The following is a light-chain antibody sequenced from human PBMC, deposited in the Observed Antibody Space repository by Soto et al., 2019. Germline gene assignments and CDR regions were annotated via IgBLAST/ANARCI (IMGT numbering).Light chain of an antibody. CDR2: DVS. V-gene: IGLV2-14*01. J-gene: IGLJ2*01. CDR1: SNDVGGYNY. Sequence: QSALTQPASVSGSPGQSITISCTGTSNDVGGYNYVSWYQQPPGKAPKLMIYDVSNRPSGVSNRFSGSKSGNTASLTISGVQAEDDDDYYCCSYTGSGVVVFGGGTKLTVL. CDR3: CSYTGSGVVV.